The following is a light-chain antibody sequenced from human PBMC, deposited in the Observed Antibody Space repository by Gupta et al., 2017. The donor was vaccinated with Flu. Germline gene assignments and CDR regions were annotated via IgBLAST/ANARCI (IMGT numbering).Light chain of an antibody. V-gene: IGKV3-20*01. Sequence: EIVLTQSPGTLSLSPGERATLSCRASQSVRTDIAWYQQKPGQAPRLLIYGESSRATGIPDRFSGSGSGTDFTLTISRLEPEDFAVYYCQQFYTSPGTFGQGTKLEIK. CDR3: QQFYTSPGT. J-gene: IGKJ1*01. CDR2: GES. CDR1: QSVRTD.